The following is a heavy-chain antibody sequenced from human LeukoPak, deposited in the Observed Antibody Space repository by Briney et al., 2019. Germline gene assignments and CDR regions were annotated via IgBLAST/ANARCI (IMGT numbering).Heavy chain of an antibody. D-gene: IGHD3-22*01. CDR1: GFTFSSHA. CDR2: ISGSGGST. CDR3: ARDTYDSSGYYLGMDV. Sequence: GGSLRLSCAASGFTFSSHAMSWVRQAPGKGLEWVSAISGSGGSTYYADSVRGRFTISRDNSENTLYLQMNSLRDEDTAVYYCARDTYDSSGYYLGMDVWGQGTSVTVSS. J-gene: IGHJ6*02. V-gene: IGHV3-23*01.